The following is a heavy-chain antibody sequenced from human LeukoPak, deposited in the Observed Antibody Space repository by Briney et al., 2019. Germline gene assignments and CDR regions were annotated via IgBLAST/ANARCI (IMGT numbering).Heavy chain of an antibody. D-gene: IGHD6-6*01. CDR3: ARRHQVSSYSPYAFDI. CDR1: GASITGYY. J-gene: IGHJ3*02. CDR2: IYYSGNT. V-gene: IGHV4-59*08. Sequence: SETLSLTCTVSGASITGYYWSWIRQPPGKGLEWIGNIYYSGNTNYNPSLKSRVAMSVDMSKSHFSLKLSSVTAADTAVYYCARRHQVSSYSPYAFDILGQGTMVTVSS.